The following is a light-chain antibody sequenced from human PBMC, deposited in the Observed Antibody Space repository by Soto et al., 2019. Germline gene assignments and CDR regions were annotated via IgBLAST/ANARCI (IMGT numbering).Light chain of an antibody. CDR1: QAIRGW. Sequence: DIQMTQSPSSLSASIGDRVTITCRASQAIRGWLAWYQQKPGKAPKSLIYAASTLQSGVPSRFSGSGSGTHFTLTISSLQPQDVATYYCQQYNSYPPTFGLGTKVEAK. CDR2: AAS. J-gene: IGKJ4*01. CDR3: QQYNSYPPT. V-gene: IGKV1D-16*01.